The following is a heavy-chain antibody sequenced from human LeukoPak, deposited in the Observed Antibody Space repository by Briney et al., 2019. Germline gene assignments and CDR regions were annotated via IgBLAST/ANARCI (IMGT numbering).Heavy chain of an antibody. Sequence: GASVKVSCKASGYTFTSYYMHWVRQAPGQGLEWMGIINPSGGSTSYAQKFQGRVTMTRDTSTSTVYMELSSLRSEDTGVYYCARGGRITMVRGVYASPDYWGQGTLVTVSS. CDR1: GYTFTSYY. J-gene: IGHJ4*02. CDR3: ARGGRITMVRGVYASPDY. D-gene: IGHD3-10*01. CDR2: INPSGGST. V-gene: IGHV1-46*01.